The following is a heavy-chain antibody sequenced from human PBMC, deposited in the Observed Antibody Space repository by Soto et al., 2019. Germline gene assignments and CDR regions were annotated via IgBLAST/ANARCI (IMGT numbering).Heavy chain of an antibody. CDR1: GGSISSGGYY. V-gene: IGHV4-31*01. D-gene: IGHD3-10*01. J-gene: IGHJ4*02. CDR2: IYYSGST. Sequence: QVQLQESGPGLVKPSQTLSLTCTVSGGSISSGGYYWSWIRQHPGKGLEWIGYIYYSGSTYYNPSLKSQVTISVDPSTNQFSLKLSSVTAADTAVYYCARGVTMVRGVIHTPYFDYWGQGTLVTVSS. CDR3: ARGVTMVRGVIHTPYFDY.